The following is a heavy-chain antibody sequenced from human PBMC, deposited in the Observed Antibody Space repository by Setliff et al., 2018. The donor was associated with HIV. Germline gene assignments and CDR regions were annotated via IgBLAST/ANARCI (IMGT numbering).Heavy chain of an antibody. CDR2: LYYGGST. CDR1: GGSIRSGSYY. J-gene: IGHJ3*02. CDR3: ARHQVIPTVIGAFDI. D-gene: IGHD3-16*02. Sequence: SETLSLTCSVSGGSIRSGSYYWSWIRQPAGKGLEWIGSLYYGGSTYYNPSLKSRVTISVDTSKNHFSLKLSSVTAADTAVYYCARHQVIPTVIGAFDIWGQGTVVTVSS. V-gene: IGHV4-39*01.